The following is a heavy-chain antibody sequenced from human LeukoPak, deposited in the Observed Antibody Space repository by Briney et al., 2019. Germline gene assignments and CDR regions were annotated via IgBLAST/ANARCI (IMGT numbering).Heavy chain of an antibody. Sequence: PGGSLRLSCAASGFTFSSYAMSWVRQAPGKGLVWVSRIKSDGDGSGTTYADSVKGRFTISRDNAKNTLDLQMNSLRAEDTAVYYCARDRIGSYYYMDVWGKGTTVTVSS. CDR1: GFTFSSYA. J-gene: IGHJ6*03. CDR2: IKSDGDGSGT. V-gene: IGHV3-74*01. CDR3: ARDRIGSYYYMDV. D-gene: IGHD1-26*01.